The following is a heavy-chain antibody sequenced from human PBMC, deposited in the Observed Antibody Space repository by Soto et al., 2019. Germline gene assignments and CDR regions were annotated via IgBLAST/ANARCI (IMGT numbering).Heavy chain of an antibody. D-gene: IGHD3-3*01. J-gene: IGHJ3*01. CDR1: VYSFAGSV. V-gene: IGHV1-2*02. Sequence: DAVKLCSKARVYSFAGSVMHWVLQAPAQGLEWMGWINPNSGGTNYAQKFQGRVTMTRDTSFSTTYMELSRLRSDDTAVYYCARGCDFWGATQGPTRIRVWGQ. CDR3: ARGCDFWGATQGPTRIRV. CDR2: INPNSGGT.